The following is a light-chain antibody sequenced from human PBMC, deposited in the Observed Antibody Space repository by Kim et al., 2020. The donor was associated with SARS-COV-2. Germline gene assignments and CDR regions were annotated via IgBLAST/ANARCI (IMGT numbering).Light chain of an antibody. CDR2: GAS. CDR1: QSVSSSY. V-gene: IGKV3-20*01. CDR3: QQYGSSPWT. Sequence: SPGERATRSCRASQSVSSSYLAWYQQKPGQAPRLLMYGASSRATCIPDRFSGSGSGTDFTLTISRLEPEDFAVYYCQQYGSSPWTFGQGTKVDIK. J-gene: IGKJ1*01.